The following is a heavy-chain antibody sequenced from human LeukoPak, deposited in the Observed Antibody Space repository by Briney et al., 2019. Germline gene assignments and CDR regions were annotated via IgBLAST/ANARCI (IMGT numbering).Heavy chain of an antibody. CDR1: GGTFSSYA. CDR2: IIPIFGTA. D-gene: IGHD7-27*01. CDR3: ARDDNWGPFDY. Sequence: ASVKVSXKASGGTFSSYAISWVRQAPGQGLEWMGGIIPIFGTANYAQKFQGRVTITTDESTSTAYMELSSLRSEDTAVYYCARDDNWGPFDYWGQGTLVTVSS. J-gene: IGHJ4*02. V-gene: IGHV1-69*05.